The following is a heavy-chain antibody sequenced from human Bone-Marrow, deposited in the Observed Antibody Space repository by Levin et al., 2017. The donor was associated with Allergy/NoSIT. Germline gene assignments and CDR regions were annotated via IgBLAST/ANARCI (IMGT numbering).Heavy chain of an antibody. CDR2: INPNSGGT. CDR1: GYTFTGYY. D-gene: IGHD6-6*01. J-gene: IGHJ5*02. Sequence: ASVKVSCKASGYTFTGYYMHWVRQAPGQGLEWMGRINPNSGGTNYAQKFQGRVTMTRDTSISTAYMELSRLRSDDTAVYYCARGKYSSSWWENWFDPWGQGTLVTVSS. V-gene: IGHV1-2*06. CDR3: ARGKYSSSWWENWFDP.